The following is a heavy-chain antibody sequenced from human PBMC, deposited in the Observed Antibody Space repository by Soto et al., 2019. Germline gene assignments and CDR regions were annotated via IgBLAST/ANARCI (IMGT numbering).Heavy chain of an antibody. D-gene: IGHD6-6*01. CDR1: GYTFTSYA. CDR2: INAGNGNT. J-gene: IGHJ6*03. V-gene: IGHV1-3*01. CDR3: ARVNSSSSPYYYYYYYMDV. Sequence: ASVKVSCKASGYTFTSYAMHWVRQAPGQRLEWMGWINAGNGNTNYAQKLQGRVTMTTDTSTSTAYMELRSLRSDDTAVYYCARVNSSSSPYYYYYYYMDVWGKGTTVTVSS.